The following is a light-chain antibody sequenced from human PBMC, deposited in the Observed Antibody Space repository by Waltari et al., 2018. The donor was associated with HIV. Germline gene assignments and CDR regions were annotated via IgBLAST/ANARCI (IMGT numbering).Light chain of an antibody. CDR2: DVS. J-gene: IGLJ3*02. CDR3: CSYAGSYTWM. Sequence: QSALTQPRSVSGSPGQSVTISCTGTSSDVGGYNYVYWYQQHPGKAPKLMIYDVSKRPSGVPDRFSGSKSGNTASLTISGLQAEDEADYYCCSYAGSYTWMFGGGTKLTVL. CDR1: SSDVGGYNY. V-gene: IGLV2-11*01.